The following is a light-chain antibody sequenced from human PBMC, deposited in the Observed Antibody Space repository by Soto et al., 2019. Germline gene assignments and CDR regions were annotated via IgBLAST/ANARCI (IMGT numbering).Light chain of an antibody. J-gene: IGKJ2*01. Sequence: DIVMTQSPDSLAVSLGERATINCKSSQSVLYGSNDMNYLAWYQQKAGQPPKLVNNWATTRESGVPDRFTGSGSGTEFTLTISSLQAEDEAVYYCQQYYTLPATFGQGTTLEIK. CDR3: QQYYTLPAT. CDR2: WAT. CDR1: QSVLYGSNDMNY. V-gene: IGKV4-1*01.